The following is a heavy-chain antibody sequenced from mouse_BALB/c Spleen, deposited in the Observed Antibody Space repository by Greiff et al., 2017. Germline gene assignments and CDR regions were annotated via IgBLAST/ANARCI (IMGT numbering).Heavy chain of an antibody. CDR1: GFNIKDYY. CDR3: ARNWEGFAY. Sequence: EVQLQQSGAELVRPGALVKLSCKASGFNIKDYYMHWVKQRPEQGLEWIGWIDPENGNTIYDPKFQGKASITADTSSNTAYLQLSSLTSEDTAVYYCARNWEGFAYWGQGTLVTVSA. V-gene: IGHV14-1*02. J-gene: IGHJ3*01. CDR2: IDPENGNT. D-gene: IGHD4-1*01.